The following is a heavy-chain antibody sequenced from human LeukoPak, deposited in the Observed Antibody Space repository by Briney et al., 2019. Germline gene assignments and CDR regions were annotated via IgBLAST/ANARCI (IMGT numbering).Heavy chain of an antibody. CDR1: GFTFSSYA. D-gene: IGHD6-13*01. V-gene: IGHV3-53*01. CDR2: IYSGGST. CDR3: AREPYSSSWYSDYYGMDV. Sequence: PGGSLRLSCAASGFTFSSYAMSWVRQAPGKGLEWVSVIYSGGSTYYADSVKGRFTISRDNSKNTLYLQMNSLRAEDTAVYYCAREPYSSSWYSDYYGMDVWGQGTTVTVSS. J-gene: IGHJ6*02.